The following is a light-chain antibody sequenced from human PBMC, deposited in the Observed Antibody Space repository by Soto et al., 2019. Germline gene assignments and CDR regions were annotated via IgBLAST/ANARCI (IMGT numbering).Light chain of an antibody. Sequence: QLVLTQPASVSGSPGQSITISCTGTSSDIGGLYNYVSWYQQHPGKAPKLLIYDVNDRPSGVSDRFSGSKSGNTASLTISGLQAEDEAVYFCSAYSSGATHVVFGGGTKLTVL. CDR1: SSDIGGLYNY. V-gene: IGLV2-14*01. CDR2: DVN. CDR3: SAYSSGATHVV. J-gene: IGLJ2*01.